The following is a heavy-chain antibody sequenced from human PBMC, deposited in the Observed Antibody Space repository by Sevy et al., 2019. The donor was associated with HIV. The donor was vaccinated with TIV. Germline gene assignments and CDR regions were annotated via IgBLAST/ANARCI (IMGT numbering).Heavy chain of an antibody. D-gene: IGHD5-12*01. J-gene: IGHJ6*02. CDR1: GFTFINHA. Sequence: GGSLRLSCAASGFTFINHAMHWVRQAPGKGLEWVTVISYDGSNKYYADSVKGRFTISRDTSKSTVYLQMDSLRADEPAVYYCARDLNSGYASYYYYGMDVWGQGTTVTVSS. CDR2: ISYDGSNK. CDR3: ARDLNSGYASYYYYGMDV. V-gene: IGHV3-30*04.